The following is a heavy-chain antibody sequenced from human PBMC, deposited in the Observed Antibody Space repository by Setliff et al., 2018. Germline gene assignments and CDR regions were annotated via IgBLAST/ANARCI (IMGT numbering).Heavy chain of an antibody. Sequence: ASVKVSCKASGGTFSSYAISWVRQAPGQGLEWMGGIIPIFGTANYAQKFQGRVTITTDESTSTAYMELSSLRSEGTAVYYCARKARGGYEGSYYYYYGMDVWGQGTTVTVSS. CDR2: IIPIFGTA. CDR1: GGTFSSYA. CDR3: ARKARGGYEGSYYYYYGMDV. D-gene: IGHD5-12*01. V-gene: IGHV1-69*05. J-gene: IGHJ6*02.